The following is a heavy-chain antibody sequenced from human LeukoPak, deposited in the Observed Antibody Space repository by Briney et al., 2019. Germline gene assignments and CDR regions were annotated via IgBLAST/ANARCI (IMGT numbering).Heavy chain of an antibody. V-gene: IGHV3-53*01. CDR3: ARGTRGIVLAGEFFDY. CDR2: IYSGGST. D-gene: IGHD6-19*01. Sequence: PGGSLRLSCAASGFTVSSNYMSWVRQAPGKGLEWVSVIYSGGSTYYADPVKGRFTISRDNSKNTLYLQMNSLRAEDTAVYYCARGTRGIVLAGEFFDYWGQGTLVTVSS. CDR1: GFTVSSNY. J-gene: IGHJ4*02.